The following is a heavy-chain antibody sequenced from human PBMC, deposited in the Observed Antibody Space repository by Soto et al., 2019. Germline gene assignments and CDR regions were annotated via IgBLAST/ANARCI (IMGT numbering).Heavy chain of an antibody. J-gene: IGHJ4*02. CDR1: GYTFSNYG. D-gene: IGHD1-26*01. V-gene: IGHV1-18*01. CDR3: ARTRDSGSNYVFGDFDS. CDR2: ISTYNVNR. Sequence: ASVKVSCKASGYTFSNYGISWVRQAPGQGLEWMGWISTYNVNRNYAQKLQGRVTMTADTSTNAAYMELRSLRSDDTAVYYCARTRDSGSNYVFGDFDSWGQGTLVTVSS.